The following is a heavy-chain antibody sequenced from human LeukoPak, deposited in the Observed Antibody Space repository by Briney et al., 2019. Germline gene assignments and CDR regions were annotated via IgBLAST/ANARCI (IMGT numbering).Heavy chain of an antibody. J-gene: IGHJ4*02. CDR2: ISFDGSNR. CDR3: ARDLRWLQTFDH. V-gene: IGHV3-30-3*01. CDR1: KFSFSDYA. D-gene: IGHD5-24*01. Sequence: PGGSLRLSCAASKFSFSDYAMHGVRQAPGKGLEWVAIISFDGSNRNYADSVKGRFTISRDNSRNTLYLQMNSLTTEDTAVYFCARDLRWLQTFDHWGQGSLVSVSS.